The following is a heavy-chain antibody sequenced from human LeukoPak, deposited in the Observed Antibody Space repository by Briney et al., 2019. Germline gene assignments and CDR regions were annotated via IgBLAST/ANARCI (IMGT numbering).Heavy chain of an antibody. CDR3: ARHYKQQLIDF. CDR2: IYPDDSDI. Sequence: GESLKISCKGSGYSFTDFWIGWVRQMPGKGLEWMGIIYPDDSDIRHSPSFEGQVTISADKSISTAYLQWSSLKASDTAIYYCARHYKQQLIDFWGPGTLVTASS. D-gene: IGHD6-13*01. V-gene: IGHV5-51*01. CDR1: GYSFTDFW. J-gene: IGHJ4*02.